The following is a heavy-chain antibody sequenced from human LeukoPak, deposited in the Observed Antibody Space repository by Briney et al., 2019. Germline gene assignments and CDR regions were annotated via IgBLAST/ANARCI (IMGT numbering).Heavy chain of an antibody. CDR1: GYTFTSYY. D-gene: IGHD2-15*01. J-gene: IGHJ6*02. CDR3: GRGGYCSGGTCFHGRYYGMDV. V-gene: IGHV1-46*01. CDR2: MNPSGGST. Sequence: ASVKVSFKASGYTFTSYYMHWVRQAPGQGLEWMGIMNPSGGSTSYAQKFQGRVTMTRDTSTSTVYMELSSLRSEDTAVYYCGRGGYCSGGTCFHGRYYGMDVWGQGTTVTVSS.